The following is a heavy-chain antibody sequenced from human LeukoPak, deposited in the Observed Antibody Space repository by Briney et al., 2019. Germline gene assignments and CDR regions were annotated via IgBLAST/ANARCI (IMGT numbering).Heavy chain of an antibody. D-gene: IGHD3-10*01. Sequence: ASVRVSSTASGHTFTIYGISRGRHAPGQGGEWMGWISAYNGNTNYAQKLQGRVTMTTDTSTSTAYMELRSLRSDDTAVYYCARDVTMVRGVIPSGGYWGQGTLVTVSS. J-gene: IGHJ4*02. V-gene: IGHV1-18*01. CDR1: GHTFTIYG. CDR2: ISAYNGNT. CDR3: ARDVTMVRGVIPSGGY.